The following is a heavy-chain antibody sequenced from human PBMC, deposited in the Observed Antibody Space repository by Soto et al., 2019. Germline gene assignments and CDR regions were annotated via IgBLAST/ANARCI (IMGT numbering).Heavy chain of an antibody. Sequence: PGGSLRLSCAASGFTFSSYGMHWVRQAPGKGLEWVAVISYDGSNKYYADSVKGRFTISRDNSKNTLYLQMNSLRAEDTAVYYCAKDLDDSSGYLPDWGQGTLVTVSS. CDR2: ISYDGSNK. J-gene: IGHJ1*01. CDR3: AKDLDDSSGYLPD. V-gene: IGHV3-30*18. CDR1: GFTFSSYG. D-gene: IGHD3-22*01.